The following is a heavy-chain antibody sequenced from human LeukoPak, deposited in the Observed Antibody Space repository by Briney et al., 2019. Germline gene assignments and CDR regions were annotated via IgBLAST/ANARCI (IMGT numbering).Heavy chain of an antibody. CDR2: INPNSGGT. CDR3: ARDPKGIAVAGSDY. J-gene: IGHJ4*02. Sequence: ASVKVSCKASGYTFTGYYMHWVRQAPGQGLEWMGWINPNSGGTNYAQKFQGRVTMTRDTSISTAYMELSRLRSDGTAVYYCARDPKGIAVAGSDYWGQGTLVTVSS. V-gene: IGHV1-2*02. CDR1: GYTFTGYY. D-gene: IGHD6-19*01.